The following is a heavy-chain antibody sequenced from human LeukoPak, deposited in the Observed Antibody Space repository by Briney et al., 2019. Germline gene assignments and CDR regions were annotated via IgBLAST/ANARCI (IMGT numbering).Heavy chain of an antibody. CDR1: GYTFTDYY. CDR2: INPNSGGT. D-gene: IGHD5-18*01. Sequence: ASVKVSCKASGYTFTDYYMHWLRQAPGQGLEWMGWINPNSGGTNYAQNFQGRVTMTRDTSISTVYMELSRLRDDDTALYYCARIVPVDTIYYFAYWGQGTLVTVSS. J-gene: IGHJ4*02. CDR3: ARIVPVDTIYYFAY. V-gene: IGHV1-2*02.